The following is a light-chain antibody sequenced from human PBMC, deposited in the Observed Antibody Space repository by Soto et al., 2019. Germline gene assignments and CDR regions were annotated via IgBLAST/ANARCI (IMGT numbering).Light chain of an antibody. CDR2: EAS. Sequence: DIQMTQSPSSLSASVGDRVTTTCQASQDISKYVNWYQHKPPKAPKLLIYEASNLNVGVPSVFSGSGSGTHFNLTIHSLQPEDVATYFCQQCDNLPFTFGLGTKVDIK. CDR1: QDISKY. V-gene: IGKV1-33*01. J-gene: IGKJ2*01. CDR3: QQCDNLPFT.